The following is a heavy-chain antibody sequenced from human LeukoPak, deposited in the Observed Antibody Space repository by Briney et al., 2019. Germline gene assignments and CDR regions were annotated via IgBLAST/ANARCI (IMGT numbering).Heavy chain of an antibody. V-gene: IGHV3-23*01. D-gene: IGHD2-2*01. J-gene: IGHJ4*02. Sequence: GGSLRLSCAASGFTFSGYAMSWVRQAPGKGLEWVSSISGSDGRTNYADSVKGRFTISRDNAKNSLYLQMNSLRAEDTAIYYCARAPIVVVPTWRPTYFDYWGQGTLVTVSS. CDR2: ISGSDGRT. CDR3: ARAPIVVVPTWRPTYFDY. CDR1: GFTFSGYA.